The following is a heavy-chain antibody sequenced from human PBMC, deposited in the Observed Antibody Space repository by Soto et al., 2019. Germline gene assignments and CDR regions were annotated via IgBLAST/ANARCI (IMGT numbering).Heavy chain of an antibody. J-gene: IGHJ3*02. V-gene: IGHV4-59*01. Sequence: QVQLQESGPGLVKPSETLSLTCTVSGGSISSYYWSWIRQPPGKGLEWIGYIYYSGSTNYNPSLKSRVTISVDTSKNQFSLKLSSVTAADTAVYYCARRGYSFDAFDIWGQGTMVTVSS. CDR3: ARRGYSFDAFDI. D-gene: IGHD5-18*01. CDR1: GGSISSYY. CDR2: IYYSGST.